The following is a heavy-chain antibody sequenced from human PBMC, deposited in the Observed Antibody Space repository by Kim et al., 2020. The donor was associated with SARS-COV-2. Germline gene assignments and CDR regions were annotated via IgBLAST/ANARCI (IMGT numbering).Heavy chain of an antibody. J-gene: IGHJ5*02. D-gene: IGHD3-3*01. Sequence: SETLSLTCTVSGGSISSYYWSWIRQPPGKGLEWIGYIYYSGSTNYNPSLKSRVTISVETAKNQFSLKLSSVTAADTAVYYCARGGTTIIGVFIAPAWFDPWGQGTLVTVSS. V-gene: IGHV4-59*01. CDR2: IYYSGST. CDR3: ARGGTTIIGVFIAPAWFDP. CDR1: GGSISSYY.